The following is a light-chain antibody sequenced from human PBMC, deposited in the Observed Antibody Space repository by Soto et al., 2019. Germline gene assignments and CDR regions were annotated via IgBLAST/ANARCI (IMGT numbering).Light chain of an antibody. CDR2: KAS. V-gene: IGKV1-5*03. Sequence: DIQMNQSPSSLSGSVGDRGTITSRSSQTIRSWLAWYQQKRGKAPKVXIYKASTLTSGDPSRCRRSGAGTEFTLTISSLQPADVSTYYCQHYNSYSEAFCQGTKVDIK. CDR3: QHYNSYSEA. J-gene: IGKJ1*01. CDR1: QTIRSW.